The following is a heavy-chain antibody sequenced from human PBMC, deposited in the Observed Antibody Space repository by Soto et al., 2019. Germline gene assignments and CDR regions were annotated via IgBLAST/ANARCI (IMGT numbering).Heavy chain of an antibody. CDR2: ISGSGGST. CDR3: AKDNSDNWNYGYFQH. D-gene: IGHD1-7*01. V-gene: IGHV3-23*01. Sequence: GESLRLSCAASGFTFSSYAMSWVRQAPGKGLEWVSAISGSGGSTYYADSVKGRFTISRVNSKNTLYLQMNSLRAEDTAVYYCAKDNSDNWNYGYFQHWGQGTLVTVSS. CDR1: GFTFSSYA. J-gene: IGHJ1*01.